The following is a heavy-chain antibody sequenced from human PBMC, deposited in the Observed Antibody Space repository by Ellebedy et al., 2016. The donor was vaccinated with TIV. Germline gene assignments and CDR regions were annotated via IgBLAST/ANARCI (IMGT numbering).Heavy chain of an antibody. Sequence: GESLKISCTASGFTFSSYWMHWVRQAPGKGLVWVSRINTDGRTIDYADSVKGRFTISRDNSKRTVDLQMNSLRAEDTAVYFCAKDRTPGDGYWVFDNWGQGTLVSVSS. CDR2: INTDGRTI. V-gene: IGHV3-74*01. J-gene: IGHJ4*02. CDR3: AKDRTPGDGYWVFDN. D-gene: IGHD5-18*01. CDR1: GFTFSSYW.